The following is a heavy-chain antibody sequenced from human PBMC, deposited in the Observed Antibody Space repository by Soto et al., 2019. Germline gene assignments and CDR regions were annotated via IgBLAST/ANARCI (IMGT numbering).Heavy chain of an antibody. CDR1: GYTLTDYH. D-gene: IGHD6-19*01. Sequence: ASVKVSCKASGYTLTDYHMHWVRQAPGQGLELMGWINPNSGGTNYAQKFQGRVTMTRDTSISTAYMELNRLRFDDTAVYYCARDQSPSSGWPGMDVWGQGTTVTVS. CDR3: ARDQSPSSGWPGMDV. V-gene: IGHV1-2*02. J-gene: IGHJ6*02. CDR2: INPNSGGT.